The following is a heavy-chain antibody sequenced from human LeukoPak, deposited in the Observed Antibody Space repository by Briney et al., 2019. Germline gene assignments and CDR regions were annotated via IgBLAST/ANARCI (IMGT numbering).Heavy chain of an antibody. CDR3: TSDTIFGVVIIP. V-gene: IGHV3-15*01. J-gene: IGHJ4*02. CDR1: GFTVSSKY. CDR2: IKSKTDGGTT. D-gene: IGHD3-3*01. Sequence: PGGSLRLSCAASGFTVSSKYMSWVRQAPGKGLEWVGRIKSKTDGGTTDYAAPVKGRFTISRDDSKNTLYLQMNSLKTEDTAVYYCTSDTIFGVVIIPWGQGTLVTVSS.